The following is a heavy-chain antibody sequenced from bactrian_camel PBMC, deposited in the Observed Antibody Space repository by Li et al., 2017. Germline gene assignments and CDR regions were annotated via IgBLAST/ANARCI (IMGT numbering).Heavy chain of an antibody. J-gene: IGHJ4*01. CDR2: IYLGRGDP. V-gene: IGHV3S31*01. D-gene: IGHD2*01. CDR1: GYTTSSYS. Sequence: DVQLVESGGDSVQAGGSLRLSCEASGYTTSSYSMAWFRQTPGKEREGVALIYLGRGDPWVADSLKGRFTISYDTNNMNTIYLHMTDLRPEDTAMYYCAADFEGGTVQAGHLSGTIPSLFSYWGQGTQVTVS. CDR3: AADFEGGTVQAGHLSGTIPSLFSY.